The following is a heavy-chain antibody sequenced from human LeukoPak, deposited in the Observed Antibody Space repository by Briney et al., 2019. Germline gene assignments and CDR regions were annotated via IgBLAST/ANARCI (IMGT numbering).Heavy chain of an antibody. V-gene: IGHV3-7*01. CDR2: IRQDGSQK. CDR1: GFTFSTYA. CDR3: ARESGSVTSEVDFDY. D-gene: IGHD4-17*01. J-gene: IGHJ4*02. Sequence: PGRSLRLSCAASGFTFSTYAIHWVRQAPGKGLEWVATIRQDGSQKYYVDSVKGRFTISRDNAKNSLYLQMNSLRAEDTAVYYCARESGSVTSEVDFDYWGQGTLVTVSS.